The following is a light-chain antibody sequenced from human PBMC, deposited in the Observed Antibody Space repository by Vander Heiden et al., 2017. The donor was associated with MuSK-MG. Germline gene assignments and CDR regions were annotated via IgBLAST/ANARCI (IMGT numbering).Light chain of an antibody. CDR1: SLRSYY. V-gene: IGLV3-19*01. J-gene: IGLJ2*01. CDR2: GKN. Sequence: SSELTQDPAVSVALGQHGRITCQGDSLRSYYASWYQQKPGQAPVLVIYGKNNRPSGIPDRFSGSSSGNTASLTITGAQAEDEADYYCNSRDSSGNHLVVFGGGTKLTVL. CDR3: NSRDSSGNHLVV.